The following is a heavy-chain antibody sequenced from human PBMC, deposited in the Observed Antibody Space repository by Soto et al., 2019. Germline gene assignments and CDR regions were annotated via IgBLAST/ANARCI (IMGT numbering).Heavy chain of an antibody. Sequence: GGSLRLSWAASGFTFSSYAIHWVLQAPGKGLEWVAVISYDGSNKYYADSVKGRFTISRDNSKNTLYLQMNSLRAEDTAVFYCARMDYGDYYFDYWGQGTLVTVSS. V-gene: IGHV3-30-3*01. CDR2: ISYDGSNK. CDR1: GFTFSSYA. J-gene: IGHJ4*01. CDR3: ARMDYGDYYFDY. D-gene: IGHD4-17*01.